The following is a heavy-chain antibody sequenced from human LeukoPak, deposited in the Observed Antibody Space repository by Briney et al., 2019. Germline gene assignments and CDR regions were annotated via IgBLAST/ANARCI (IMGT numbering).Heavy chain of an antibody. CDR1: GYTFTSYG. CDR2: ISAYNGNT. V-gene: IGHV1-18*01. J-gene: IGHJ4*02. Sequence: ASVKVSCKASGYTFTSYGISWVRQAPGQGLEWMGWISAYNGNTNYAQKLQGRVTMTTDTSTSTAYMELRSLRSDDTAVYYCARTTQGYCSGGSCYSVSGIFDYWGQGTLVTVSS. D-gene: IGHD2-15*01. CDR3: ARTTQGYCSGGSCYSVSGIFDY.